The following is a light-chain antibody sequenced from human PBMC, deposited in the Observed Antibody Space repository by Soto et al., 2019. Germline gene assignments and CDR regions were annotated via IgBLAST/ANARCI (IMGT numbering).Light chain of an antibody. CDR1: QDISNC. CDR3: QHYNHHPIT. V-gene: IGKV1-33*01. Sequence: DFQITMSPAALSASVGDRVTIAGRASQDISNCLNWYQQKPGRAPRLLLFDASSLQTGVPSRFSGSGSGTDFTLTISSLQPEDVATYYCQHYNHHPITFGQGTRLEIK. J-gene: IGKJ5*01. CDR2: DAS.